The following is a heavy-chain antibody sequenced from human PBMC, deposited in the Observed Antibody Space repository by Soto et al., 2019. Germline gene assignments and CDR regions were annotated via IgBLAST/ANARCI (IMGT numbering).Heavy chain of an antibody. V-gene: IGHV4-4*07. CDR2: SYAGGST. CDR1: VGSISSHY. Sequence: SETLSLTCTVSVGSISSHYWSWIRQTAGRGLEWIGRSYAGGSTNYNPSLNRRVTMSLDTARNQFSRKLTSVTAAYMAMSYCASESGSDATGKNWFGAWGQG. CDR3: ASESGSDATGKNWFGA. D-gene: IGHD6-13*01. J-gene: IGHJ5*02.